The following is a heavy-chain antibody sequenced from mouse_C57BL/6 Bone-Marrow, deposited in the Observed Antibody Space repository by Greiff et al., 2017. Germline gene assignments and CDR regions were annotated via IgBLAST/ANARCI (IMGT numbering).Heavy chain of an antibody. V-gene: IGHV5-9-1*02. Sequence: EVQLVESGEGLVKPGGSLKLSCAASGFTFSSYAMSWVRQTPEKRLEWVAYLSSGGDYFYYADTVKGRFTISRDNARNTLYLQMSSLKSEDTAMYYCTRNYGSRYYFDYWGQGTTLTVAS. J-gene: IGHJ2*01. CDR3: TRNYGSRYYFDY. CDR2: LSSGGDYF. CDR1: GFTFSSYA. D-gene: IGHD1-1*01.